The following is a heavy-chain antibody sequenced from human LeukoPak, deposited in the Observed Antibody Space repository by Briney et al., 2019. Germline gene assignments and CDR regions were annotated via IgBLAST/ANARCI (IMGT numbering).Heavy chain of an antibody. CDR3: ARDHYDSSGYYYWFDP. Sequence: SETLSLTCTVSGGSISSGSYYWSWIRQPAGTGLEWIGSIYTSGSTNYNPSLKSRVSISVDTSKNQFSLKLSSVTAADTAVYYCARDHYDSSGYYYWFDPWGQGTPVTVSS. CDR1: GGSISSGSYY. J-gene: IGHJ5*02. D-gene: IGHD3-22*01. CDR2: IYTSGST. V-gene: IGHV4-61*02.